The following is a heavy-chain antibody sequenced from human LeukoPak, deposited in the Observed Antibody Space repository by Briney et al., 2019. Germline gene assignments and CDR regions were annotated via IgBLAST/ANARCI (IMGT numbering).Heavy chain of an antibody. CDR3: AKDESRGYSYGSYYYYYGMDV. J-gene: IGHJ6*02. Sequence: GGSLRLSCAASGFTFSSYGMYWVRQAPGKGLEWVAVISYDGSNKYYADSVKGRFTISRDNAKNSLYLQMNSLRAEDTALYYCAKDESRGYSYGSYYYYYGMDVWGQGTTVTVSS. CDR1: GFTFSSYG. CDR2: ISYDGSNK. V-gene: IGHV3-30*18. D-gene: IGHD5-18*01.